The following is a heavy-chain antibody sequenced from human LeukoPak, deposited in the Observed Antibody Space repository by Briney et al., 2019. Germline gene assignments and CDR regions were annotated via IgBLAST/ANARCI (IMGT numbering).Heavy chain of an antibody. CDR2: LYYNGRT. D-gene: IGHD3-10*01. J-gene: IGHJ6*03. Sequence: KASETLSLTCTVSGGSISTYYWSWIRQPPGKGLEWIGYLYYNGRTNYNPSLKSRVTLSLDTSKNQFSLKLSSVTAADTAVYYCARALYYYGSGSYYSQGYYYYMDVWGKGTTVTISS. V-gene: IGHV4-59*08. CDR3: ARALYYYGSGSYYSQGYYYYMDV. CDR1: GGSISTYY.